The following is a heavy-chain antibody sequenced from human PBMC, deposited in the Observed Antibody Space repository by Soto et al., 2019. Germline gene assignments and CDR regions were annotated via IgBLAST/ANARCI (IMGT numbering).Heavy chain of an antibody. Sequence: QVQLQESGPGLVKPSETLSLTCTVSGGSITRYYWSWIRQPPGKGLEWIGYMFYSGSTSYNPSPKGRVTMSMARSKNQFSLKLGSVPAPDPAVYYGASHARPTSDSWSGYLTPPSFDYWGQGTLVTVSS. CDR2: MFYSGST. J-gene: IGHJ4*02. CDR3: ASHARPTSDSWSGYLTPPSFDY. V-gene: IGHV4-59*08. D-gene: IGHD3-3*01. CDR1: GGSITRYY.